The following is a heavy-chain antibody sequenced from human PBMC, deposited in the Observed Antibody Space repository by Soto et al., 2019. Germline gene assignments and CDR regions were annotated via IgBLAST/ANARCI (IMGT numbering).Heavy chain of an antibody. D-gene: IGHD6-13*01. V-gene: IGHV4-31*03. CDR2: IYYSGST. CDR1: GGSISSGGYY. Sequence: QVQLQESGPGLVKPSQTLSLTCTVSGGSISSGGYYWSWIRQHPGKGLEWIGYIYYSGSTYYNPSLKSRVTISVDTSKNHFSLKLSSVTAADTAVYYCARGGAGAAATNDAFDIWGQGTMVTVSS. CDR3: ARGGAGAAATNDAFDI. J-gene: IGHJ3*02.